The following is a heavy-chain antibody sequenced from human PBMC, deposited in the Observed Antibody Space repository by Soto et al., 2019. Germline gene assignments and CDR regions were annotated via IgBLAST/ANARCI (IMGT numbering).Heavy chain of an antibody. CDR2: IYYSGST. CDR1: GGSISSYY. V-gene: IGHV4-59*08. Sequence: SETLSLTCTVSGGSISSYYWSWIRQPPGKGLEWIGYIYYSGSTYYNPSLKSRVTISVDTSKNQFSLKLSSVTAADTAVYYCASILTTVTTIWFDPWGQGTLVTVSS. CDR3: ASILTTVTTIWFDP. D-gene: IGHD4-17*01. J-gene: IGHJ5*02.